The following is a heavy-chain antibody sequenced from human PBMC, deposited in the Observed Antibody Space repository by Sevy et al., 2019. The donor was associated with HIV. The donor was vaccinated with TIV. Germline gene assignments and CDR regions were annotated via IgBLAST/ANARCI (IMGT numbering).Heavy chain of an antibody. J-gene: IGHJ4*02. CDR2: INWNGAGT. Sequence: GGSLRLSCAASGFTLNDYDMSWVRQAPGKGLKWVSAINWNGAGTSYADSVKGRFTVSRDNAKNSLYLQMNTLRVEDTAFYYCAREKFCGGDCYYFDYWGQGLLVTVSS. D-gene: IGHD2-21*02. CDR3: AREKFCGGDCYYFDY. V-gene: IGHV3-20*04. CDR1: GFTLNDYD.